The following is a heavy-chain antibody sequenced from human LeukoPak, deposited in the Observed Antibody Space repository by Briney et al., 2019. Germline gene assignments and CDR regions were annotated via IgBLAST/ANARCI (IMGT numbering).Heavy chain of an antibody. J-gene: IGHJ4*02. V-gene: IGHV4-28*01. Sequence: SDTLSLTCAVSGYSISSSNWWGWIRQPPGKGLEWIGYIYYSGSTNYNPSLKSRVTISVDTSKNQFSLKLSSVTAADTAVYYCARSLDGDHFDYWGQGTLVTVSS. D-gene: IGHD4-17*01. CDR1: GYSISSSNW. CDR2: IYYSGST. CDR3: ARSLDGDHFDY.